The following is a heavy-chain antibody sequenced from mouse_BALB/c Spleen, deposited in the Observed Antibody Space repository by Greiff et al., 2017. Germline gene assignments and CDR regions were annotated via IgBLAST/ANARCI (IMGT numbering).Heavy chain of an antibody. CDR2: IWSGGST. D-gene: IGHD4-1*01. Sequence: VQLKQSGPGLVQPSQSLSITCTVSGFSLTSYGVHWVRQSPGKGLEWLGVIWSGGSTDYNAAFISRLSISKDNSKSQVFFKMNSLQADDTAIYYCASPDLTGAAWFAYWGQGTLVTVSA. CDR3: ASPDLTGAAWFAY. V-gene: IGHV2-4-1*01. J-gene: IGHJ3*01. CDR1: GFSLTSYG.